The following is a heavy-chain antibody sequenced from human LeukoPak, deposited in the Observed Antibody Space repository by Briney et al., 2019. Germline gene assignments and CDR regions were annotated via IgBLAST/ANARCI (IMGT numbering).Heavy chain of an antibody. V-gene: IGHV1-8*01. CDR2: MNPNSGNT. D-gene: IGHD3-3*01. CDR3: ARRAYYDFWSGYYYNWFDP. J-gene: IGHJ5*02. Sequence: ASVKVSCKASGYTFTGYDINWVRQATGQGLEWMGWMNPNSGNTGYAQKFQGRVTMTRNTSISTAYMGLSSLRSDDTAVYYCARRAYYDFWSGYYYNWFDPWGQGTLVTVSS. CDR1: GYTFTGYD.